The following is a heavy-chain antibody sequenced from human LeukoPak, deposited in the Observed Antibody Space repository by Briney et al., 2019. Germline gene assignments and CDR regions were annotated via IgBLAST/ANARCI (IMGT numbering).Heavy chain of an antibody. CDR2: IIPIFGTA. Sequence: GASVKVSCKASGYTFTSYDINWVRQAPGQGLEWMGRIIPIFGTANYAQKFQGRVTITTDESTSTAYMELSSLRSEDTAVYYCARARGRDYYPTDYWGQGTLVTVSS. CDR3: ARARGRDYYPTDY. J-gene: IGHJ4*02. D-gene: IGHD3-10*01. CDR1: GYTFTSYD. V-gene: IGHV1-69*05.